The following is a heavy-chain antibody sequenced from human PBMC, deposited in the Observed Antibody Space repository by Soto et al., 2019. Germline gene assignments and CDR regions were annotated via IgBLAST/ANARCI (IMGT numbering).Heavy chain of an antibody. CDR2: IYYSGGT. J-gene: IGHJ5*02. CDR1: GGSISSYY. Sequence: SETLSLTCTVSGGSISSYYWSWIRQPPGKGLEWIGYIYYSGGTNYNPSLKSRVTISVDTSKNQFSLKLSSVTAVDTAVYYCARDNAYYDFCSGYLDNWFDPWGQGTLVTVSS. V-gene: IGHV4-59*01. CDR3: ARDNAYYDFCSGYLDNWFDP. D-gene: IGHD3-3*01.